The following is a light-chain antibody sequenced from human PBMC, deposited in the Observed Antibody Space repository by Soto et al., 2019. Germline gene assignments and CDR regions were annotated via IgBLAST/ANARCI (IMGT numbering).Light chain of an antibody. CDR2: GAS. CDR3: QQYNNWPLT. V-gene: IGKV3-15*01. J-gene: IGKJ3*01. CDR1: QSVSST. Sequence: EIVMTQSPATLSVSPGDTATLSCRASQSVSSTLAWYQQKPGQAPRLLIYGASTRATGIPDRFSGSGSGTEFTLTISSLQSEDFAVYYCQQYNNWPLTFGPGTKVDIK.